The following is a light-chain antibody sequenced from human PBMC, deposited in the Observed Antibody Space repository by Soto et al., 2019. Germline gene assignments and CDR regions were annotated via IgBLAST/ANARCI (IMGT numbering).Light chain of an antibody. Sequence: DIQMTQSPSSLSASVGDRVTITCQASQDISNYLNWYQQKPGKAPKLLIYDASNLETGVPSRFSRSGSGTDFTFTISILQPEDIATYYCQQYDNLPRTCGQGTKLEI. CDR1: QDISNY. V-gene: IGKV1-33*01. CDR3: QQYDNLPRT. CDR2: DAS. J-gene: IGKJ2*01.